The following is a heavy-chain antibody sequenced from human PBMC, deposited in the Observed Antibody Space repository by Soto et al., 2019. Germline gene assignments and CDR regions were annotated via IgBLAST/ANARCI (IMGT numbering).Heavy chain of an antibody. D-gene: IGHD3-3*01. CDR1: GGSVNGYY. J-gene: IGHJ5*02. CDR2: INHTEGT. CDR3: ATRITVFGLLIPPFDP. Sequence: QVHLQQWGAGLLKPSETLSLTCAVYGGSVNGYYWTWIRQPPGKGREWMGEINHTEGTNYNPSLKSRATMPLDTSKNQFSRRLSSVTAAITAIYYSATRITVFGLLIPPFDPWGQGTQVTVSS. V-gene: IGHV4-34*02.